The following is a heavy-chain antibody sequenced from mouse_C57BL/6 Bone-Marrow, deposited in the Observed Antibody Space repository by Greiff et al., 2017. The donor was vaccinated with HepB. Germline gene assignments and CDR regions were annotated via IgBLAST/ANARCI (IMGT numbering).Heavy chain of an antibody. Sequence: EVQLQQSGGGLVKPGGSLKLSCAASGFTFSSYAMSWVRQTPEKRLEWVATISDGGSYTYYPDNVKGRFTISRDKAKNNLYLQMSHLKSEDTAMYYCARDGPLTDFDYWGQGTTLTVSS. CDR3: ARDGPLTDFDY. D-gene: IGHD4-1*01. V-gene: IGHV5-4*01. CDR1: GFTFSSYA. J-gene: IGHJ2*01. CDR2: ISDGGSYT.